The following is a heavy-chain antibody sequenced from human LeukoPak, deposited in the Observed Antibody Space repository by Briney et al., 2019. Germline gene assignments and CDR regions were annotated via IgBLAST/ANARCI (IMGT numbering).Heavy chain of an antibody. Sequence: ASVKVSCKASGYTFTSFYMYWVRQAPGQGLEWMGIINPSGISTDYAQKFQGRVTMTTDTSTTTAYMELRSLRSDDTAVYYCARAAYYDFWSGYYRPYYFDYWGQGTLVTVSS. CDR1: GYTFTSFY. CDR2: INPSGIST. CDR3: ARAAYYDFWSGYYRPYYFDY. V-gene: IGHV1-46*01. D-gene: IGHD3-3*01. J-gene: IGHJ4*02.